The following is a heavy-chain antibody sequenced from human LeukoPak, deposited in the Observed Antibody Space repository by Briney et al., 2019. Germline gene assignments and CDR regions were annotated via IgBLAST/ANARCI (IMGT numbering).Heavy chain of an antibody. Sequence: SETLSLTCTVSGGSISSGGYYWSWIRQHPGKGPEWIGYIYYSGSTYYNPSLKSRVTISVDTSKNQFSLKLSSVTAADTAVYYCARSHYGSGSYYGYWGQGTLVTVSS. CDR1: GGSISSGGYY. V-gene: IGHV4-31*03. CDR2: IYYSGST. J-gene: IGHJ4*02. CDR3: ARSHYGSGSYYGY. D-gene: IGHD3-10*01.